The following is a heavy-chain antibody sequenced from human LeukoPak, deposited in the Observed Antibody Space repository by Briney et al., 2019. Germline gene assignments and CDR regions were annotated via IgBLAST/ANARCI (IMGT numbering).Heavy chain of an antibody. CDR1: GGSISSGNW. CDR2: IYHSGST. Sequence: PSETLSFTCAVSGGSISSGNWWSWVRQPPGKGPEWIAEIYHSGSTNYNPSLKSRVTISVDKPKNQFSLKLSSVTAADTAIYYCARVVVVTAMLKDWFDPWGQGTLVTVSS. V-gene: IGHV4-4*02. J-gene: IGHJ5*02. CDR3: ARVVVVTAMLKDWFDP. D-gene: IGHD2-15*01.